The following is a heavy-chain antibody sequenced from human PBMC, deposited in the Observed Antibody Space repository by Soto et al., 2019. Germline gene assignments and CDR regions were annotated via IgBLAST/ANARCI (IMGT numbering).Heavy chain of an antibody. CDR1: GYTLTSYG. V-gene: IGHV1-18*04. D-gene: IGHD6-19*01. CDR2: ISAYNGNT. CDR3: ARDRAVALKKTEFDY. J-gene: IGHJ4*02. Sequence: ASVKVSCKASGYTLTSYGISWVRQAPGQGLEWMGWISAYNGNTNYAQKLQGRVTMTTDTSTSTAYMELRSLRSGDTAVYYCARDRAVALKKTEFDYWGQGTLVTVSS.